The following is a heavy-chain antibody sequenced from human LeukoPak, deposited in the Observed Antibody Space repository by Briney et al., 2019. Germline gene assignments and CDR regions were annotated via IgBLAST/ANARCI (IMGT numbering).Heavy chain of an antibody. V-gene: IGHV5-51*01. CDR1: GYSFTSYW. Sequence: GESLKISCKGSGYSFTSYWIGWVRQMPGKGLEWMGIIYPGDSDTRYSPSFQGQVTISADKSISTAYLQWSSLKASDTAMYYCARQIVVVPAATQRNAFDIWGQGTMVTVSS. J-gene: IGHJ3*02. CDR3: ARQIVVVPAATQRNAFDI. D-gene: IGHD2-2*01. CDR2: IYPGDSDT.